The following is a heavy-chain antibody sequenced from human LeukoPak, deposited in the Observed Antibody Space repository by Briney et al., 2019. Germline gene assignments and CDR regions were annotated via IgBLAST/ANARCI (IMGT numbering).Heavy chain of an antibody. J-gene: IGHJ5*02. Sequence: ASVKVSCKVSGYTLTELSMHWVRQAPGKGLEWMGGFDPEDGETIYAQKFQGRVTMTGDTSTDTAYMELSSLRSEDTAVYYCATDHHYCSSTSCYSWFDPWGQGTLVTVSS. CDR2: FDPEDGET. CDR3: ATDHHYCSSTSCYSWFDP. CDR1: GYTLTELS. V-gene: IGHV1-24*01. D-gene: IGHD2-2*02.